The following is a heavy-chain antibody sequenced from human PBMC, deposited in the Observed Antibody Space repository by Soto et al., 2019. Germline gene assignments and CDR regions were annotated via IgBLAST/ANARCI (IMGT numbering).Heavy chain of an antibody. D-gene: IGHD6-19*01. CDR2: IYYSGST. CDR1: GGSISSYY. CDR3: AFSSGWYYFDY. V-gene: IGHV4-59*01. Sequence: PSETLSLTCTVSGGSISSYYWSWIRQPPGKGLEWIGYIYYSGSTNYNPSLKRRVTISVDTSKNQFSLKLSSVTAADTAVYYCAFSSGWYYFDYWGQGTLVTVSS. J-gene: IGHJ4*02.